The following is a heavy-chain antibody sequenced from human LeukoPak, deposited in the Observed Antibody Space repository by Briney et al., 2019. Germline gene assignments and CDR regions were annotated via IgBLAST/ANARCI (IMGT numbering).Heavy chain of an antibody. Sequence: SETLSLTCTVSGGSISSYYWSWIRQPPGKGLEWIGYIYYSGSTNYNPSLKSRVTISVDTSKNQFSLKLSSVTAADTAVYYCASTKANYDSSGYLGYWGQGTLVTASS. CDR2: IYYSGST. CDR1: GGSISSYY. J-gene: IGHJ4*02. V-gene: IGHV4-59*01. D-gene: IGHD3-22*01. CDR3: ASTKANYDSSGYLGY.